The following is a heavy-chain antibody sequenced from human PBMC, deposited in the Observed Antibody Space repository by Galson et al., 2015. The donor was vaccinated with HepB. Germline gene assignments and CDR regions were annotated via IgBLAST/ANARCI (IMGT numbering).Heavy chain of an antibody. D-gene: IGHD6-6*01. CDR2: ISSSGSTI. J-gene: IGHJ4*02. V-gene: IGHV3-11*01. CDR1: GFTFSDYY. Sequence: SLRLSCAASGFTFSDYYMSWIRQAPGKGLEWVSYISSSGSTIYYADSVKGRFTISRDNAKNSLYLQMNSLRAEDTAVYYCARPIFKYSSSSAMGYWGQGTLVTVSS. CDR3: ARPIFKYSSSSAMGY.